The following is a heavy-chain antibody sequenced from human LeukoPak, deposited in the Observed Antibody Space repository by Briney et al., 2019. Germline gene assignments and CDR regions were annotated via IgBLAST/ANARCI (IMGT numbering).Heavy chain of an antibody. V-gene: IGHV3-49*04. CDR1: GGSFSGYY. CDR3: TASDHLYCSSISCHFDY. J-gene: IGHJ4*02. CDR2: IQSRTYGGAT. D-gene: IGHD2-2*01. Sequence: QPSETLSLTCAVYGGSFSGYYWSWVRQAPGKGLEWVGFIQSRTYGGATQYAASVKGRFTISRDDSKSIAFLQMNSLKTEDTAVYYCTASDHLYCSSISCHFDYWGQGTLVTVSS.